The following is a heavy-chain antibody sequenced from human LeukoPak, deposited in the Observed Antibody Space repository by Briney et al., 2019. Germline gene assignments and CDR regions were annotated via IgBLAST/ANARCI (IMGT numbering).Heavy chain of an antibody. V-gene: IGHV3-23*01. CDR1: GFTFSSYA. D-gene: IGHD3-22*01. Sequence: GGSLRLSCAASGFTFSSYAMSWVRQAPGKGLEWVSAISGSGGSTYYADSVKGRFTISRDNSKNTLYLQMNSLRAEDTAVYYCAKDLSSGYYGGHDAFDIWGQGTMVTVSS. CDR3: AKDLSSGYYGGHDAFDI. CDR2: ISGSGGST. J-gene: IGHJ3*02.